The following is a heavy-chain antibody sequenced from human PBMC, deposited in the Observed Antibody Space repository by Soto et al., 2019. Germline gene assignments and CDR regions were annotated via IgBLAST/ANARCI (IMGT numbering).Heavy chain of an antibody. Sequence: PWESLLLSCAPSGFTFSSYWMSWVRQAPGKGLEWVANIKQDGSEKYYVDSVKGRFTISRDNAKNSLYLQMNSLRAEDTAVYYCARDGGNYYYYGMDVWGQGTTVTVSS. CDR2: IKQDGSEK. CDR1: GFTFSSYW. CDR3: ARDGGNYYYYGMDV. D-gene: IGHD3-16*01. J-gene: IGHJ6*01. V-gene: IGHV3-7*03.